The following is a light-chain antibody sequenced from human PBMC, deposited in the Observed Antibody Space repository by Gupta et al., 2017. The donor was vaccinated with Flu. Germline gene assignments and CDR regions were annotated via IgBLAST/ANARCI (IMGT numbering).Light chain of an antibody. Sequence: EIVLTQSPGTLSLSPGERATLSCRASQSVSSSYLAWYQQKPGRAPRRLIYGASSRATVIPDRFSGSGCGTDFTLTISRREPEDFAVYYCQHYGSSPGLTFGGGTRVEIK. CDR1: QSVSSSY. J-gene: IGKJ4*01. V-gene: IGKV3-20*01. CDR3: QHYGSSPGLT. CDR2: GAS.